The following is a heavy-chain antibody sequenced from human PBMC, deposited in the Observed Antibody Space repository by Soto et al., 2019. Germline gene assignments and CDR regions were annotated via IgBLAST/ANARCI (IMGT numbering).Heavy chain of an antibody. D-gene: IGHD3-3*01. Sequence: SETLSLTCSVSGGTISGYYWTWIRQPAGKGLEWIGRIYSSGNTKYSPSLQSRVTMSLDTSNNQFSLRLTSVTAADTAVYYCARGQRFSDWFDPWGQGTLVTVSS. CDR1: GGTISGYY. J-gene: IGHJ5*02. V-gene: IGHV4-4*07. CDR3: ARGQRFSDWFDP. CDR2: IYSSGNT.